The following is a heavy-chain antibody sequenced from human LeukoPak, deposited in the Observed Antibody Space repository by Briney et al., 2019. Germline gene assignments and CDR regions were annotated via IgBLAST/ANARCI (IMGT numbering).Heavy chain of an antibody. V-gene: IGHV3-30*02. CDR1: GFTFSSYG. J-gene: IGHJ6*03. CDR2: IRYDGSNK. CDR3: AKETFYDFWSGSTGGYMDV. D-gene: IGHD3-3*01. Sequence: GGSLRLSCAASGFTFSSYGVHWVRQAPGKGLEWVAFIRYDGSNKYYADSVKGRFTISRDNSKNTLYLQMNSLRAEDTAVYYCAKETFYDFWSGSTGGYMDVWGKGTTVTVSS.